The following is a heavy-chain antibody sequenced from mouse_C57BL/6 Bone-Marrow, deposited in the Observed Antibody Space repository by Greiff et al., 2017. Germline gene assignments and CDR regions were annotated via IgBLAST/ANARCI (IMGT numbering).Heavy chain of an antibody. CDR1: GFTFSSYT. Sequence: EVKLEESGGGLVKPGGSLKLSCAASGFTFSSYTMSWVRQTPEKRLEWVATISGGGGNTYYPDSVKGRHPISRDNDKNTLYLQMSSLRSEDTALYYCAKRGDNYFDYWGQGTTLTVSS. V-gene: IGHV5-9*01. CDR3: AKRGDNYFDY. J-gene: IGHJ2*01. D-gene: IGHD2-13*01. CDR2: ISGGGGNT.